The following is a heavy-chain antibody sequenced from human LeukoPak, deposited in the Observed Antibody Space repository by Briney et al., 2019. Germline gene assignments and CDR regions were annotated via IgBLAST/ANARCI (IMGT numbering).Heavy chain of an antibody. CDR2: IKPDGSEK. Sequence: GGSLRLSCAGSDFSFSNSWMDWVRQAPGKGLEWVANIKPDGSEKYYVDSVKGRFTISRDNAKNSLYLQMNSLRAEDTGVYYCARLSEMFRGPQVIYYFDYWGQGTLVTVSS. V-gene: IGHV3-7*01. D-gene: IGHD3-10*01. CDR1: DFSFSNSW. CDR3: ARLSEMFRGPQVIYYFDY. J-gene: IGHJ4*02.